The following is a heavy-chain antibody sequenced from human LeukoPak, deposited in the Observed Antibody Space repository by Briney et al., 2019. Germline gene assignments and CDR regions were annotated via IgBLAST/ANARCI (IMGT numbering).Heavy chain of an antibody. CDR3: ARAVDTAMVTFLGY. J-gene: IGHJ4*02. V-gene: IGHV3-33*01. Sequence: GGSLRLSCAVSGFTFSSYGMHWVRQAPGKGLEWVAVIWYDGSNKYYADSVKGRFTISRDNSKNTLYLQMNSLRAEDTAVYYCARAVDTAMVTFLGYWGQGTLVTVSS. D-gene: IGHD5-18*01. CDR2: IWYDGSNK. CDR1: GFTFSSYG.